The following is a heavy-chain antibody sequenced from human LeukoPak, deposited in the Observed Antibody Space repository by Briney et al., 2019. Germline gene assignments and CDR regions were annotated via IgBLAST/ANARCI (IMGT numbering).Heavy chain of an antibody. V-gene: IGHV3-66*01. CDR3: ARDYYDSSGYYY. Sequence: GGSLRLSCAASGFTVSSNYMSWVRQAPGKGLEWVSVIYSGGSTYYADSVKGRFTISRDNSKNTLYLQMNSLRAEDTAVYYSARDYYDSSGYYYWGQGTLVTVSS. CDR2: IYSGGST. D-gene: IGHD3-22*01. CDR1: GFTVSSNY. J-gene: IGHJ4*02.